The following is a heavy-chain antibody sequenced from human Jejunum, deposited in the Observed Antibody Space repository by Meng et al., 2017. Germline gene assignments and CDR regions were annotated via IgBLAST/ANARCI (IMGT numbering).Heavy chain of an antibody. Sequence: QITLEESGPKLVKPTQTLTLTCALSGLSLTDVAVSVGWIRQPPGKALEWLALIYWDDDKRYSPSLKSRVTITKDTSRNYVVLTMTNMDPMDTATYYCAHRREDPRSSQYFLDFWGRGTLVTVSS. V-gene: IGHV2-5*02. CDR2: IYWDDDK. J-gene: IGHJ4*02. CDR1: GLSLTDVAVS. CDR3: AHRREDPRSSQYFLDF. D-gene: IGHD6-6*01.